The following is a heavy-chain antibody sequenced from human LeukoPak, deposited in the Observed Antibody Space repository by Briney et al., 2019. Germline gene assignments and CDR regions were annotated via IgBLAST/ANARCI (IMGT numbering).Heavy chain of an antibody. J-gene: IGHJ4*02. CDR2: IYYSGST. V-gene: IGHV4-39*07. D-gene: IGHD2-2*01. CDR1: GGSISSSSYY. CDR3: ARIVVVPAAIGSYFDY. Sequence: SETLSLTCTVSGGSISSSSYYWGWIRQPPGKGLEWIGSIYYSGSTYYNPSLKSRVTISVDTSKNQFSLKLSSVTAAVTAVYYCARIVVVPAAIGSYFDYWGQGTLVTVSS.